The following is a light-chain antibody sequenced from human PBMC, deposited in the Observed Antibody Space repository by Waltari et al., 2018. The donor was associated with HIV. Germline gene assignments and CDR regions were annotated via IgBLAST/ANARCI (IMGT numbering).Light chain of an antibody. CDR3: QSADSSGTSWV. CDR1: ALPKQY. CDR2: KDT. J-gene: IGLJ3*02. Sequence: SYELTQPPSVSVSPGQTARIPCSGDALPKQYVCWYQQKPGRAPVLVIYKDTERPSGIPERFPGSSSGTTVTLTVSGVQAEDEADYYCQSADSSGTSWVFGGGTKLTVL. V-gene: IGLV3-25*03.